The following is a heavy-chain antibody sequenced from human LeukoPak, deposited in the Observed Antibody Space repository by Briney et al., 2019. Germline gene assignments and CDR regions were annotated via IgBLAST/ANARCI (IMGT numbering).Heavy chain of an antibody. V-gene: IGHV3-53*01. CDR3: ARVKGFGELLFYFDY. J-gene: IGHJ4*02. CDR1: GFPVNSNY. CDR2: IYSGGST. D-gene: IGHD3-10*01. Sequence: GSLGLSFSASGFPVNSNYMSWVRPAPGKGVEGGSVIYSGGSTYYADSVKGRFTISRDNSKNTPNLQMNSLRAEDTAVYYCARVKGFGELLFYFDYWGQGTLVTVSS.